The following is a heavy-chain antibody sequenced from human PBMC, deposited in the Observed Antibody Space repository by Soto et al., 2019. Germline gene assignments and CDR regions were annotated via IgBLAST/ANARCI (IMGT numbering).Heavy chain of an antibody. D-gene: IGHD6-19*01. Sequence: SETLSLTCTVSGGSMSNYYWSWIRQPAGKGLEWIGRIYSSGGTNYNPSLKSRLTMSRDTSKRQFSLKLTSVTAADTAIYYCARGAVAGVDYGMDVWGRGTKVTV. V-gene: IGHV4-4*07. CDR3: ARGAVAGVDYGMDV. CDR1: GGSMSNYY. J-gene: IGHJ6*02. CDR2: IYSSGGT.